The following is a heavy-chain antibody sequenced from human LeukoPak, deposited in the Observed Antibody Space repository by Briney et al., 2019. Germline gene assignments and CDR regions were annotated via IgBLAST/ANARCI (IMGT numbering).Heavy chain of an antibody. J-gene: IGHJ6*03. Sequence: PSETLSLTCTVSGYSISSGYYWGWIRQPPGKGLEWIGSIYHSGSTYYNPSLKSRVTISVDTSKNQFSLKLSSVTAADTAVYYCAREGIYNSYYYYMDVWGKGTTVTVSS. CDR1: GYSISSGYY. CDR3: AREGIYNSYYYYMDV. CDR2: IYHSGST. D-gene: IGHD4-11*01. V-gene: IGHV4-38-2*02.